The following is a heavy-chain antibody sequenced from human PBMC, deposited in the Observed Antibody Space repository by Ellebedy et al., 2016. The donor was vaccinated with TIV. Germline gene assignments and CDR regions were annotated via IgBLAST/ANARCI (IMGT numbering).Heavy chain of an antibody. D-gene: IGHD4-17*01. CDR3: AGRASYGDYAVQVNPWFDP. CDR2: IRQEGDEI. CDR1: GFNFRSYW. J-gene: IGHJ5*02. Sequence: PGGSLRLSCAASGFNFRSYWMTWVRQAPGKGLEWVAKIRQEGDEIYYVESVKGRFTISRDNAKNSLFLQMNSLRVKDTAVYYCAGRASYGDYAVQVNPWFDPWGQGTLVTVSS. V-gene: IGHV3-7*01.